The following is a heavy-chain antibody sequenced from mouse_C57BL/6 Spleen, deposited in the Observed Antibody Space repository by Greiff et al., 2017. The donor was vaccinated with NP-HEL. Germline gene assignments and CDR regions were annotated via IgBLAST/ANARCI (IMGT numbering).Heavy chain of an antibody. D-gene: IGHD1-1*01. J-gene: IGHJ2*01. Sequence: EVQLVESGGGLVKPGGSLKLSCAASGFTFSDYGMHWVRQAPEKGLEWVAYISSGSSTIYYADTVKGRFTISRDNAKNTLFLQMTSLRSEDTAMYYCARPGITTVVATDWGQGTTLTVSS. CDR2: ISSGSSTI. CDR3: ARPGITTVVATD. V-gene: IGHV5-17*01. CDR1: GFTFSDYG.